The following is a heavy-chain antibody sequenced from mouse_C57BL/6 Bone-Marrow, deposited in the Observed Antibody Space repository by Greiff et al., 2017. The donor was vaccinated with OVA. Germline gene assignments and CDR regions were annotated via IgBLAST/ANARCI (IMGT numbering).Heavy chain of an antibody. J-gene: IGHJ1*03. CDR2: IDPSDSYT. Sequence: VQLQQPGAELVMPGASVKLSCKASGYTFTSYWMHWVTQRPGQGLEWIGEIDPSDSYTNYNQKFKGKSTLTVDKSSSTAYMQLSSLTSEDSAVYYCASPGGYFDVWGTGTTVTVSS. CDR1: GYTFTSYW. CDR3: ASPGGYFDV. V-gene: IGHV1-69*01.